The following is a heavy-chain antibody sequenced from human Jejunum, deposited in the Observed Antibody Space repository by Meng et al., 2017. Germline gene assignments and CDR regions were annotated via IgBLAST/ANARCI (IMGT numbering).Heavy chain of an antibody. CDR3: VRKGIGSAWGLSY. CDR2: LYPADADT. V-gene: IGHV5-51*01. Sequence: GESLKISCTGSGYTFTTYWIGWVRQMPGKGLEWMWILYPADADTRYNPSFQGQVTISADKSITTAYLQWNSLKASDSAMYYCVRKGIGSAWGLSYWGQGTLVTVSS. CDR1: GYTFTTYW. D-gene: IGHD1-26*01. J-gene: IGHJ4*02.